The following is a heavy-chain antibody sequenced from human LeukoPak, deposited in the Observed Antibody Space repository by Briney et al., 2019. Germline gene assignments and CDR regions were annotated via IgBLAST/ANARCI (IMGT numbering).Heavy chain of an antibody. CDR2: IYTSGST. J-gene: IGHJ3*02. V-gene: IGHV4-61*02. CDR1: GGSIRSGSYY. Sequence: PSETLSLTCTASGGSIRSGSYYWSWIRQAAGKGLEWIGRIYTSGSTNYNPSLKSRVTISVDTSKNQFSLKLSSVTAADTAVYYCAIVGATGGAFHIWGQGTMVTVSS. CDR3: AIVGATGGAFHI. D-gene: IGHD1-26*01.